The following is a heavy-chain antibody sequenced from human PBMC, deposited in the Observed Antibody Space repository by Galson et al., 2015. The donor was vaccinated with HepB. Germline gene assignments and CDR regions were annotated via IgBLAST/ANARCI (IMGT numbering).Heavy chain of an antibody. CDR2: ISSSSTTI. V-gene: IGHV3-48*02. J-gene: IGHJ2*01. D-gene: IGHD6-6*01. Sequence: SLRLSCAASGFTFSGYGMNWVRQAPGKGLEWLSYISSSSTTIYYADSVKGRFTVSRDNAKNSLYLQMNSLRDEDTAVYYCARDDYSSSWRAYWYFDLWGRGTLVTVSS. CDR1: GFTFSGYG. CDR3: ARDDYSSSWRAYWYFDL.